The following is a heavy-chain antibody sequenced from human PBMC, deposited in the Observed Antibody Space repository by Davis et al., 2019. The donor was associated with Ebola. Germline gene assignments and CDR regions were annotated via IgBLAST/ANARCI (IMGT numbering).Heavy chain of an antibody. CDR3: AGGPWEFDF. CDR2: IHKDGRT. V-gene: IGHV3-53*01. Sequence: WGSLRLSCAASGFTVSGNYMGWVREAPGTGLEWVSLIHKDGRTYYGDSVKGRFTISRDNSKNTLFLQINSLRAEDTALYYCAGGPWEFDFWGQGTLVTVSS. D-gene: IGHD1-26*01. CDR1: GFTVSGNY. J-gene: IGHJ4*02.